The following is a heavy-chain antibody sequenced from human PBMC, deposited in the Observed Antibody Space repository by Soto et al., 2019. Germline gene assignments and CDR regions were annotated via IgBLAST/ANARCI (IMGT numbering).Heavy chain of an antibody. CDR3: ARDLAEAGRKGLDY. V-gene: IGHV4-4*02. CDR1: GGSISSGNW. D-gene: IGHD6-19*01. CDR2: IYRTGTT. J-gene: IGHJ4*02. Sequence: QVQLQESGPGLVKPSGNLSLTCAVSGGSISSGNWWTWVRQPPGKGLEWIGEIYRTGTTNYNPSLNSRVTISVDKSNNQFSLKLRSVTAADTAVYYCARDLAEAGRKGLDYWGQGTLVTDSS.